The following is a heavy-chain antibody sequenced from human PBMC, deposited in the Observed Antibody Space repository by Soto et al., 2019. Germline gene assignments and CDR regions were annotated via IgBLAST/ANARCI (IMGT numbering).Heavy chain of an antibody. CDR1: GFTFSRYG. CDR3: ARGPGGFGEFSLDY. V-gene: IGHV3-33*01. Sequence: PGGSLRLSCVGSGFTFSRYGMHWLRQAPGEGLEWMAVIVNDGSDRDYAASVAGRFTISRDNSKNTLYLQMDNLGVDDTAVYYCARGPGGFGEFSLDYWGQGTLVTVSS. J-gene: IGHJ4*02. CDR2: IVNDGSDR. D-gene: IGHD3-10*01.